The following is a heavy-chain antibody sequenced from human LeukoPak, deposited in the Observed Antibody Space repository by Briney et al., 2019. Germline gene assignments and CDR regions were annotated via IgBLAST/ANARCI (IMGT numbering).Heavy chain of an antibody. J-gene: IGHJ6*03. Sequence: SVKVSCKASGGTFSSYAISWVRQTPGQGLEWMGGIIPIFGTANYAQKFQGRVTITTDESTSTAYMELSSLRSEDTAVYYCARGGAAGTYYYYYMDVWGKGTTVTVSS. CDR1: GGTFSSYA. V-gene: IGHV1-69*05. CDR3: ARGGAAGTYYYYYMDV. D-gene: IGHD6-13*01. CDR2: IIPIFGTA.